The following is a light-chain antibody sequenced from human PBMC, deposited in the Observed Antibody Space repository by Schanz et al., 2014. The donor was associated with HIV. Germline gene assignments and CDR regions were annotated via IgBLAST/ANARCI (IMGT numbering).Light chain of an antibody. V-gene: IGKV3-20*01. CDR3: QQYGNSPRT. CDR1: RSVNSN. Sequence: EIVLTQSPGTLSLSPGERVTLSCRASRSVNSNLAWYQQKPGQAPRLLIYGASTRATGIPARFSGSGSGTDFTLTISRLEPEDFAVYYCQQYGNSPRTFGQGTKLEIK. J-gene: IGKJ2*02. CDR2: GAS.